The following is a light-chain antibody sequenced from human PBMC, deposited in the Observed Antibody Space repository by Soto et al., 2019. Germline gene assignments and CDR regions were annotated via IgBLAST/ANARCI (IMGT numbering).Light chain of an antibody. CDR3: QQYYSIPYT. CDR1: QSVLYTSNNKNY. CDR2: WAS. V-gene: IGKV4-1*01. J-gene: IGKJ2*01. Sequence: DIVMTQSPDSLAVSLGERATINCKSSQSVLYTSNNKNYLAWYQQKPGQPPNLLIYWASTRESGFPDRFRGSGSGTDFTLTIRSLQAEDVAVYYCQQYYSIPYTFGQGTKREIK.